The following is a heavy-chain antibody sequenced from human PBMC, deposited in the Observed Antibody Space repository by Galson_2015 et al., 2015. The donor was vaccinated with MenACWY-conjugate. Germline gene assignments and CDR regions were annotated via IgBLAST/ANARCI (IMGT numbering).Heavy chain of an antibody. CDR3: ARGVYDSSGYYFP. V-gene: IGHV3-74*01. CDR2: IDPDGSTT. Sequence: SLRLSCAPSGFTFSTYWMHWVRQAPGKGLEWVSRIDPDGSTTNYAESMKGRFTISRDNAKNSLYLQMNSLRAEDTAVYYCARGVYDSSGYYFPWGQGTLVTVSS. D-gene: IGHD3-22*01. CDR1: GFTFSTYW. J-gene: IGHJ1*01.